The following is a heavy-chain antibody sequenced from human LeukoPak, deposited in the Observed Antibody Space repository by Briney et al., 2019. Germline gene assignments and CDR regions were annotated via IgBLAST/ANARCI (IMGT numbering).Heavy chain of an antibody. CDR1: GYTFTSYY. CDR2: INPSGGST. V-gene: IGHV1-46*01. D-gene: IGHD3-22*01. Sequence: ASVKVSCKASGYTFTSYYMHWVRQAPGQGLEWMGIINPSGGSTSYAQKFQGRVTMTRDTTTRTVYMELSSLRSEDTAVYYCARDRSPTYYDSSGYYYWGQGTLVTVSS. CDR3: ARDRSPTYYDSSGYYY. J-gene: IGHJ4*02.